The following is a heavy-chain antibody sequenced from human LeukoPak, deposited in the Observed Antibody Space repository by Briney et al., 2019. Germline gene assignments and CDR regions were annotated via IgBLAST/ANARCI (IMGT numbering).Heavy chain of an antibody. CDR2: IWYHGSNK. J-gene: IGHJ4*02. CDR3: AKDRPTYGGNSGVDW. Sequence: PGRSLRLSCAASGFTFNNYGMHWVRQAPGKGLEWVALIWYHGSNKYYADSVKGRFTISRDNSKNTVYLQMNSLRAEDTAVYYCAKDRPTYGGNSGVDWWGQGTLVTVSS. D-gene: IGHD4-23*01. CDR1: GFTFNNYG. V-gene: IGHV3-33*06.